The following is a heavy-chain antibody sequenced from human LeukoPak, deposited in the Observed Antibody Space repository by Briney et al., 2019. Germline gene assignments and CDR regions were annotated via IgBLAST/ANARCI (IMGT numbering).Heavy chain of an antibody. J-gene: IGHJ5*02. CDR2: IYYSGST. CDR3: ANIVVVPAAPDGVMGDRWFDP. V-gene: IGHV4-31*03. D-gene: IGHD2-2*01. Sequence: SETLSLTCTVSGGSISSGGYYWSWIRQHPGKGLEWIGYIYYSGSTYYNPSHKSRVTISVDTSKNQFSLKLSSVTAADTAVYYCANIVVVPAAPDGVMGDRWFDPWGQGTLVTVSS. CDR1: GGSISSGGYY.